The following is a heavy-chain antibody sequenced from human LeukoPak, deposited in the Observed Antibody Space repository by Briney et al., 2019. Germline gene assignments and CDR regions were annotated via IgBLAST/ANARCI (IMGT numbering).Heavy chain of an antibody. V-gene: IGHV4-34*01. J-gene: IGHJ3*02. CDR2: INHSGST. CDR1: GGSFSGYY. Sequence: SETLSLTCAVYGGSFSGYYWSWIRQPPGKGLEWIGEINHSGSTNYNPSLKSRVTISVDTSKNQFSLKLSSVTAADTAVYYCARGEMATTDNAFDIWGQGTMVTVSS. D-gene: IGHD5-24*01. CDR3: ARGEMATTDNAFDI.